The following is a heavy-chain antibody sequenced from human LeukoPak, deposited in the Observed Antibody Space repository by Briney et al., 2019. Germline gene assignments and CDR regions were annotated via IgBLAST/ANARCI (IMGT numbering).Heavy chain of an antibody. J-gene: IGHJ6*02. CDR2: ISGDGGNT. CDR1: GFTFDDYV. Sequence: GGSLRLSCAASGFTFDDYVMNWVRQAPGKGLEWVSLISGDGGNTYYADSVKGRFTISRDNSKNSLYLQMNSLRTEDTALYYCAKGRHPYYYGMDVWGQGTTVTVS. V-gene: IGHV3-43*02. CDR3: AKGRHPYYYGMDV.